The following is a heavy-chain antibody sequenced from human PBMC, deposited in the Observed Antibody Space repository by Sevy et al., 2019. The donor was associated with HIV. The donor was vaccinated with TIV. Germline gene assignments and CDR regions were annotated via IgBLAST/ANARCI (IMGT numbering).Heavy chain of an antibody. D-gene: IGHD2-21*02. CDR1: GYTFTSYG. CDR2: ISAYNGNT. Sequence: ASVKVSCKASGYTFTSYGISWVRQAPGQGLEWMGWISAYNGNTNYAQKLQGRVTMTTDTSTSTAYMELRSLRSDDTAVYYCGGGLGGYGGNSIDYWGQGTLVTVSS. CDR3: GGGLGGYGGNSIDY. V-gene: IGHV1-18*01. J-gene: IGHJ4*02.